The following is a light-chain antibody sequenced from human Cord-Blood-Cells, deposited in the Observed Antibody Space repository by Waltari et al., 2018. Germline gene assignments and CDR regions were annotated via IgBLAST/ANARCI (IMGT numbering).Light chain of an antibody. J-gene: IGLJ1*01. Sequence: QSALTQPASVSGSPGQSITISSTGTSSAVGGYNYVSWYQQHPGKAPKLMIYDVSNRPSGVSNRFSGSKSGNTASLTISGLQAEDEADYYCSSYTSSSTLDYVFGTGTKVTVL. CDR3: SSYTSSSTLDYV. CDR1: SSAVGGYNY. CDR2: DVS. V-gene: IGLV2-14*03.